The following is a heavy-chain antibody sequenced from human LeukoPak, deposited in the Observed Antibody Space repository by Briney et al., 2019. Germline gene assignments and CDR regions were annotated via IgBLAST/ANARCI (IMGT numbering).Heavy chain of an antibody. Sequence: AASVKVSCKASGYTFTSYGISWVRQAPGQGLEWTGWISAYNGNTNYAQKLQGRVTMTTDTSTSTAYMELRSLRSDDTAMYYCARGDSGYDFAPFDYWGQGTLVTVSS. CDR2: ISAYNGNT. V-gene: IGHV1-18*01. J-gene: IGHJ4*02. CDR1: GYTFTSYG. CDR3: ARGDSGYDFAPFDY. D-gene: IGHD5-12*01.